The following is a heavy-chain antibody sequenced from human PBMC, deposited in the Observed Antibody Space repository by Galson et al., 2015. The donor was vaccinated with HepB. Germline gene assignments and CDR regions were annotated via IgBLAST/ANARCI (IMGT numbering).Heavy chain of an antibody. J-gene: IGHJ4*02. CDR1: GYTFTSYG. CDR3: ARGGAIQLWNPWDY. Sequence: SVKVSCKASGYTFTSYGISWVRQAPGRGLEWMGWISAYNGNTNYAQKLQVRVTMTTDTSTSTAYMELRSLGSDDTAVYYCARGGAIQLWNPWDYWGQGTLVTVSS. CDR2: ISAYNGNT. V-gene: IGHV1-18*04. D-gene: IGHD5-18*01.